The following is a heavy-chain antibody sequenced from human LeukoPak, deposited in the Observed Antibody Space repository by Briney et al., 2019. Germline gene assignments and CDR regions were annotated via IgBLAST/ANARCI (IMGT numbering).Heavy chain of an antibody. CDR1: GFTFSSYW. D-gene: IGHD3-10*02. J-gene: IGHJ6*04. Sequence: GGSLRLSCAASGFTFSSYWMSWVRQAPGKGLEWVANIKQEGSEKYYVDSVKGRFTISRDNAKNSLYLQMNSLRAEDTAVYYCAELGITMIGGVWGKGTTVTISS. V-gene: IGHV3-7*01. CDR3: AELGITMIGGV. CDR2: IKQEGSEK.